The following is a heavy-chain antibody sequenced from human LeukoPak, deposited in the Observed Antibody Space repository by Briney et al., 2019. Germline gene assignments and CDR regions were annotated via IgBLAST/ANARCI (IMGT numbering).Heavy chain of an antibody. V-gene: IGHV4-34*01. CDR2: INHSGST. J-gene: IGHJ6*03. CDR1: GGSFSGYY. D-gene: IGHD6-13*01. Sequence: SETLSLTCAVYGGSFSGYYWSWIRQPPGKGLEWIGEINHSGSTNYNPSLKSRVTISVDTSKNQFSLKLSSVTAADTAVYYCASIGRAAAGTRYYYYYYMDVGGKGTTVTVSS. CDR3: ASIGRAAAGTRYYYYYYMDV.